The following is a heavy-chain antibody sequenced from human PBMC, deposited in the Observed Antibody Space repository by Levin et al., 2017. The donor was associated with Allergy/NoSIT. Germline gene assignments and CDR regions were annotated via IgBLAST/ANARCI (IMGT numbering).Heavy chain of an antibody. CDR2: INHSGST. CDR3: AREDTTGGGFDI. V-gene: IGHV4-34*01. J-gene: IGHJ3*02. D-gene: IGHD2-8*02. Sequence: MSSETLSLTCTVYDRSFSDYYYNWIRQPPGEGLEWIGEINHSGSTNYNSSLRGRVVISVDTSRNQFSLRLSSVTAADTAVYFCAREDTTGGGFDIWGQGTMVTVSS. CDR1: DRSFSDYY.